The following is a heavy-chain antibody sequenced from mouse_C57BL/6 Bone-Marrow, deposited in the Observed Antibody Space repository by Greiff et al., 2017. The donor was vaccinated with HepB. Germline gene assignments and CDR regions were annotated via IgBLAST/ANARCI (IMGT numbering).Heavy chain of an antibody. CDR1: GFSLTSYG. Sequence: QVQLKQSGPGLVAPSQSLSITCTVSGFSLTSYGVDWVRQSPGKGLEWLGVIWGVGSTNYNSALKSRLSISKDNSKSQVFLKMNSLQTDDTAMYYCASFYGNYGAWFAYWGQGTLVTVSA. V-gene: IGHV2-6*01. CDR3: ASFYGNYGAWFAY. CDR2: IWGVGST. D-gene: IGHD2-1*01. J-gene: IGHJ3*01.